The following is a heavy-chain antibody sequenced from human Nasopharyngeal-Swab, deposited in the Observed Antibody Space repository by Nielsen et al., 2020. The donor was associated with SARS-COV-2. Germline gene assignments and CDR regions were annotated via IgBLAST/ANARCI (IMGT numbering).Heavy chain of an antibody. CDR3: ARLASS. D-gene: IGHD1-26*01. V-gene: IGHV3-23*01. Sequence: GESLKISCAASGFTFSSFAMSWVRQAPGKGLEWVSTISGSGVGTYYADSVKGRFTLSRDNAKNSLYLQMNSLRAEDTGVYYCARLASSWGQGTLVNV. CDR2: ISGSGVGT. J-gene: IGHJ5*02. CDR1: GFTFSSFA.